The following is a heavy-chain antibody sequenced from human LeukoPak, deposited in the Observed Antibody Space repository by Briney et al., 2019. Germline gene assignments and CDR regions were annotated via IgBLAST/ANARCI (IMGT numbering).Heavy chain of an antibody. Sequence: TAGSLRLSCAASGFTFSSYGMHWVRQAPGKGLEWVSAISGSGGSTYYADSVKGRFTISRDNSKNTLYLQMNSLRAEDTAVYHCAKDQERITIFGVVVDAFDIWGQGTMVTVSS. CDR1: GFTFSSYG. CDR2: ISGSGGST. J-gene: IGHJ3*02. D-gene: IGHD3-3*01. CDR3: AKDQERITIFGVVVDAFDI. V-gene: IGHV3-23*01.